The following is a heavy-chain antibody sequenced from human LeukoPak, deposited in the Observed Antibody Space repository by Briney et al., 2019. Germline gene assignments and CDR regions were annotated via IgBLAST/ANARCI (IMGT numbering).Heavy chain of an antibody. CDR3: ARGRDSSSGKKHFDY. CDR2: INHSGST. V-gene: IGHV4-34*01. Sequence: GSLRLSCAASGFTFSSYAMSWVRQAPGKGLEWIGEINHSGSTNYNPSLKSRVTISVDTSKNQFSLKLSSVTAADTAVYYCARGRDSSSGKKHFDYWGQGTLVTVSS. J-gene: IGHJ4*02. CDR1: GFTFSSYA. D-gene: IGHD6-6*01.